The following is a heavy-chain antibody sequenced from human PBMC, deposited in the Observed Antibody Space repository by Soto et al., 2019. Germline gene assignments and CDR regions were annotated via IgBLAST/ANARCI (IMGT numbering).Heavy chain of an antibody. CDR1: GGTFSSYT. J-gene: IGHJ3*02. CDR3: ARGSRDIVVVVAATLGADAFDI. CDR2: IIPILGIA. D-gene: IGHD2-15*01. V-gene: IGHV1-69*02. Sequence: SVKVSCKASGGTFSSYTISWVRQAPGQGLEWMGRIIPILGIANYAQKFQGRVTITADKSTSTAYMELSSLRSEDTAVYYCARGSRDIVVVVAATLGADAFDIWGQGTMVTVSS.